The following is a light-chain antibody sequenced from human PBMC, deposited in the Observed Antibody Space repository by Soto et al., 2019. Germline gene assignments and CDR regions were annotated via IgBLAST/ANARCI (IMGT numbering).Light chain of an antibody. V-gene: IGKV3-20*01. CDR1: QSVSSSY. CDR2: GAS. CDR3: QQYNSYSRT. Sequence: EIVLTQSPGTLSLSPGERATLSCSASQSVSSSYLAWYQQKPGQAPRLLIYGASSRATGIPARFSGSGSGTEFTLTISSLQSDDFATYYCQQYNSYSRTFGQGTKVDIK. J-gene: IGKJ1*01.